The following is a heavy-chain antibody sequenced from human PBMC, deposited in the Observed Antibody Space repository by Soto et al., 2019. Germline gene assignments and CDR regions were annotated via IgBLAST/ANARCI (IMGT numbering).Heavy chain of an antibody. V-gene: IGHV3-48*01. Sequence: EVQLVESGGGLVQPGGSLRLSCAASGFSLSSYAMDWVRQAPGQGLEWVSYISLSSGNIHYADSVRGRFTVSRDNAMNLLSRQMNSLIAEDTAVYYCARDPSRGSEWARYLDLWGRGTVVAVSS. CDR3: ARDPSRGSEWARYLDL. D-gene: IGHD1-26*01. CDR2: ISLSSGNI. J-gene: IGHJ2*01. CDR1: GFSLSSYA.